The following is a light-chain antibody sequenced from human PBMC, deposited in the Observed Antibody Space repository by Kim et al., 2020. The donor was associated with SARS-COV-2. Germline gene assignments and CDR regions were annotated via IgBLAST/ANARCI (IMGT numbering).Light chain of an antibody. J-gene: IGLJ1*01. CDR3: QSADGSGTYV. Sequence: SPGQTGRNTCSGDTLPEKQTYWYQQKSGQAPLLVIYKDNERPSGIPGRFSGSSSGTTVTLTISGVQAEDDADYYCQSADGSGTYVFGTGTKVTVL. CDR2: KDN. CDR1: TLPEKQ. V-gene: IGLV3-25*03.